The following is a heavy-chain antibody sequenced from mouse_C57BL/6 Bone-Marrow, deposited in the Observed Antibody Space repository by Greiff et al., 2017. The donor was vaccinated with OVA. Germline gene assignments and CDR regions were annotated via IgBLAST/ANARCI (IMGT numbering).Heavy chain of an antibody. CDR1: GFTFSDYV. CDR3: ARINYWYFDV. CDR2: ISSGSSTI. V-gene: IGHV5-17*01. J-gene: IGHJ1*03. Sequence: EVQRVESGGGLVKPGGSLKLSCAASGFTFSDYVMHWVRQAPEKGLEWVAYISSGSSTIYYADTLKGRFTFSRDNAKNTLCLQMTSLRSEDTAMYYCARINYWYFDVGGTGTTVTVSS.